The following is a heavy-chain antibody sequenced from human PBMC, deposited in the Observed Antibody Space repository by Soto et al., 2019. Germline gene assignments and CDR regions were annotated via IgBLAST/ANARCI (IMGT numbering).Heavy chain of an antibody. CDR1: GFTFSSYG. J-gene: IGHJ6*02. CDR2: IWYDGSNK. V-gene: IGHV3-33*01. CDR3: ARDGRRGWNYEYYGMDV. Sequence: GSLRLSCAASGFTFSSYGMHWVRQAPGKGLEWVAVIWYDGSNKYYADSVKGRFTISRDNSKNTLYLQMNSLRAEDTAVYYCARDGRRGWNYEYYGMDVWGQGTTVTVSS. D-gene: IGHD2-15*01.